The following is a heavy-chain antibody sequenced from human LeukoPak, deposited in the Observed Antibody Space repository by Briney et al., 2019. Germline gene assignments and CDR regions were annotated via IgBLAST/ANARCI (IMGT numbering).Heavy chain of an antibody. CDR3: VRYGSFSH. CDR2: INPNGSST. D-gene: IGHD2-15*01. V-gene: IGHV3-74*01. CDR1: GFTFSSYW. J-gene: IGHJ4*02. Sequence: GGSLRLSCVASGFTFSSYWMHWVRQGPGKGLVWVSLINPNGSSTNYADSVKSRFTISRDNAKNTVYLQMYSLRAEDTAVYYCVRYGSFSHWGQGTLVTVSS.